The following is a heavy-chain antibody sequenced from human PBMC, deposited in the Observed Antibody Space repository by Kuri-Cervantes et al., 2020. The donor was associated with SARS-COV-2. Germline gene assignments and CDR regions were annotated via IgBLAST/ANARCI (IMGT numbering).Heavy chain of an antibody. Sequence: LSLTCAVSGDPISDSNNWWSWVRQAPGKGLEWVSCIKGGSGTTYYAASVKGRFTVSRDNAKNTLYLLMSSLRVEDTAMYYCARDLGVAPDFWGQGTQVTVSS. CDR1: GDPISDSNNW. CDR2: IKGGSGTT. CDR3: ARDLGVAPDF. J-gene: IGHJ4*02. D-gene: IGHD3-16*01. V-gene: IGHV3-23*01.